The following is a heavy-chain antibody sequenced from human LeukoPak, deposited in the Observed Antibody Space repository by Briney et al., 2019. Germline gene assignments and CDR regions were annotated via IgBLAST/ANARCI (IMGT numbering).Heavy chain of an antibody. J-gene: IGHJ4*02. D-gene: IGHD3-22*01. V-gene: IGHV4-59*01. Sequence: SETLSLTCTVSGGSISSYYWSWIRQPPGKGLGWIGYIYYSGSTNYNPSLKSRVTISVDPSKNQFSLKLSSVTAADTAVYYCARDLGYDSSGYYLWGQGTLVTVSS. CDR3: ARDLGYDSSGYYL. CDR2: IYYSGST. CDR1: GGSISSYY.